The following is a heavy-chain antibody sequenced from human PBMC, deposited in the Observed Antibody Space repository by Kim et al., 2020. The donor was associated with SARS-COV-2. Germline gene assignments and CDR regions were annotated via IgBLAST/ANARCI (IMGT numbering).Heavy chain of an antibody. CDR1: GFTFSNYW. Sequence: GGSLRLSCAASGFTFSNYWMNWVRQAPGKGLQWVANIKQDGSEKYYVDSVKGRFTISRDNARNSLYLQMNSLRAEDTAVYYCTRAGYWSTFDIWGQGTMVTVSS. V-gene: IGHV3-7*01. CDR3: TRAGYWSTFDI. CDR2: IKQDGSEK. J-gene: IGHJ3*02. D-gene: IGHD1-1*01.